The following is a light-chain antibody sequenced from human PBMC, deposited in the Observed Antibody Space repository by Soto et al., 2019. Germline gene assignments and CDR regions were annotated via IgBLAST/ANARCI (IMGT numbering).Light chain of an antibody. CDR3: SSFTSSSTYV. CDR1: SSDVGGYKY. CDR2: DVS. V-gene: IGLV2-14*03. J-gene: IGLJ1*01. Sequence: QSLLTQPASVSGSPGQSITISCTGNSSDVGGYKYVSWYQQHPGKAPKLMIYDVSNRPSGVSNRFSGSKSGNTASLTISGLQAEDEADYYCSSFTSSSTYVFGTGTKVTVL.